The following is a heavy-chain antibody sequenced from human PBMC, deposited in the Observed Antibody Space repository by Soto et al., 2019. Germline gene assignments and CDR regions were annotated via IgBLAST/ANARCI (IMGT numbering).Heavy chain of an antibody. J-gene: IGHJ4*02. CDR3: ARIGGYHGPHDY. Sequence: SETLSLTCTVSGGSFKSGSYSWSWIRQPPGKGLEWIGYVYHTGRTSYNPSLKSRVAISLDTSENQFSLKVNSVTAADTAVYYCARIGGYHGPHDYWGQGTPVTVSS. V-gene: IGHV4-61*01. D-gene: IGHD6-25*01. CDR1: GGSFKSGSYS. CDR2: VYHTGRT.